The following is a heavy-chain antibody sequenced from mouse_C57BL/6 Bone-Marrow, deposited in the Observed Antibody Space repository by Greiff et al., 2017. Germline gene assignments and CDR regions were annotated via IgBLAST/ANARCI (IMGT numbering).Heavy chain of an antibody. V-gene: IGHV1-82*01. J-gene: IGHJ3*01. CDR3: ARGGYGAWFAY. D-gene: IGHD2-2*01. Sequence: QVQLQQSGPELVKPGASVKISCKASGYAFSSSWMNWVKQRPGQGLEWIGRIYPGDGDTNYNGKFKGKATLTADKSSSTAYMQLSSLTSEDSAVYFCARGGYGAWFAYWGQGTLGTVSA. CDR2: IYPGDGDT. CDR1: GYAFSSSW.